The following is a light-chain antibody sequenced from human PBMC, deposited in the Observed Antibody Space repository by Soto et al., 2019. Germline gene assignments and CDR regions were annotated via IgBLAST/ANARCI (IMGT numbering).Light chain of an antibody. CDR1: QYVGTR. Sequence: EIELTQPPATLSVSPGERDTLHCMASQYVGTRLAWYQHKPGQAHRLIIYDTSNRATGIPARFSGSGSGTDFTLTISSLEPEDFAVYYCQQRSNWPTLTFGQGTKVDIK. J-gene: IGKJ1*01. CDR2: DTS. V-gene: IGKV3-11*01. CDR3: QQRSNWPTLT.